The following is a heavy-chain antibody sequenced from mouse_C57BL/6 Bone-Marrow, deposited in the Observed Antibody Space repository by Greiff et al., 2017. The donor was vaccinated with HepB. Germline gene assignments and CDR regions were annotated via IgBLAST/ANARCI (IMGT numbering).Heavy chain of an antibody. J-gene: IGHJ2*01. V-gene: IGHV14-4*01. CDR3: TTRYGNYPYYFDY. Sequence: EVQLQQSGAELVRPGASVKLSCTASGFNIKDDYMHWVKQRPEQGLEWIGWIDTENGDTEYASKFQGKASITADTSSNTAYLQLSSLTSEDTAVYYCTTRYGNYPYYFDYWGQGTTLTVSS. CDR2: IDTENGDT. CDR1: GFNIKDDY. D-gene: IGHD2-1*01.